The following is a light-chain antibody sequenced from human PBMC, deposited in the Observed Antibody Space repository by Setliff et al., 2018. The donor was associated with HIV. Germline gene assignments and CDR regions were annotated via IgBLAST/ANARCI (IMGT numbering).Light chain of an antibody. CDR1: SNDVGRYKY. V-gene: IGLV2-11*01. CDR3: CTYAGTSSVI. J-gene: IGLJ2*01. CDR2: EVT. Sequence: QSALTQPRSVSGSPGQSVTISCTGSSNDVGRYKYVSWYQQRPGKAPKTMIYEVTKRPSGVPDRFSGSRSGNTASLTISGFQAEDEADYYCCTYAGTSSVIFGGGTKVTVL.